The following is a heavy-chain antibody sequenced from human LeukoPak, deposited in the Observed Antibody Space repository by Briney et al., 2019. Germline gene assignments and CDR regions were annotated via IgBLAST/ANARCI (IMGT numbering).Heavy chain of an antibody. CDR3: AGARGYYYDSSGYSDY. J-gene: IGHJ4*02. Sequence: SETLSLTCAVYGGSFSGYYWSWIRQPPGKGLEWIGEINHSGSTNYNPSLKSRATISVDTSKNQFSLKLSSVTAADTAVYYCAGARGYYYDSSGYSDYWGQGTLVTVSS. CDR1: GGSFSGYY. CDR2: INHSGST. V-gene: IGHV4-34*01. D-gene: IGHD3-22*01.